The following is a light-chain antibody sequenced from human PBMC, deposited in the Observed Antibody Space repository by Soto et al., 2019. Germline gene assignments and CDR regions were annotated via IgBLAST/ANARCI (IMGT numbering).Light chain of an antibody. Sequence: QSVLTQPPSASGTPGQRVTISCSGTISNIGSNPVDWYQQVPGTAPKLLIYTNNQRPSGVPDRFSGSRSGTSASLAISGLQSEDEADYYCAVWDDSLNGWVFGGGTKLTVL. CDR1: ISNIGSNP. CDR3: AVWDDSLNGWV. CDR2: TNN. V-gene: IGLV1-44*01. J-gene: IGLJ3*02.